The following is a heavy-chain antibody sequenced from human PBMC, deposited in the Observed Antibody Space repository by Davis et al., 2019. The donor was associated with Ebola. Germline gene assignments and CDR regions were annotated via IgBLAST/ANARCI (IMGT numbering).Heavy chain of an antibody. D-gene: IGHD4-23*01. Sequence: GESLKISCTTSGFNFGIYEMNWVRQAPGKGLEWIAYISRSGGPTYYADSVKGRFTISRDDAQNSVYLEMNSLRVEDTAIYYCVRDNSYYFDNWGQGTLVTVSS. J-gene: IGHJ4*02. CDR3: VRDNSYYFDN. CDR2: ISRSGGPT. CDR1: GFNFGIYE. V-gene: IGHV3-48*03.